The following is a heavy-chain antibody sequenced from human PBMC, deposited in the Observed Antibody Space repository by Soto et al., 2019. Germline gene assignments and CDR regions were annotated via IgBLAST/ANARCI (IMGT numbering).Heavy chain of an antibody. CDR2: ISYHGNDK. CDR3: AKIPCREYCSKTPTAFCI. J-gene: IGHJ3*02. V-gene: IGHV3-30*18. Sequence: QVQLVESGGGVVQPGRSLRLSCVVSGFIFSSYGMHWVRQAPGKGLEWVAAISYHGNDKYYADSVKGRFTVSRDNSNNILYRQRGGLRAEVTAVYYCAKIPCREYCSKTPTAFCIWGQGTMVTVSS. D-gene: IGHD2-2*01. CDR1: GFIFSSYG.